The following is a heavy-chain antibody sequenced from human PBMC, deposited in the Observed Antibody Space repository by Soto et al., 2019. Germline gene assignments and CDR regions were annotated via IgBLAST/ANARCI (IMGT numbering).Heavy chain of an antibody. V-gene: IGHV3-30-3*01. J-gene: IGHJ4*02. Sequence: GGSLRLSCAASGFTFSSYAMHWVRQAPGKGLEWVAVISYDGSNKYYADSVKGRFTISRDNSKNTLYLQMNSLRAEDTAVYYCARERATQWELLASPIDYWGQGTLVTVSS. CDR2: ISYDGSNK. CDR1: GFTFSSYA. CDR3: ARERATQWELLASPIDY. D-gene: IGHD1-26*01.